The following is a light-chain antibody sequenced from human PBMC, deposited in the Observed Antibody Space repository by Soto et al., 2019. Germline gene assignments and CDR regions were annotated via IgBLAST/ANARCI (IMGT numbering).Light chain of an antibody. CDR1: QSVSSS. CDR3: QQRDNGIT. J-gene: IGKJ5*01. Sequence: EIVLTQSPATLSLSPGERATLSCRASQSVSSSLAWYQQKPGQAPRLLIYDASNRATGIPARFSGSGSGTDFTLTISSLESEDFVVYYCQQRDNGITFGQGTRLEI. V-gene: IGKV3-11*01. CDR2: DAS.